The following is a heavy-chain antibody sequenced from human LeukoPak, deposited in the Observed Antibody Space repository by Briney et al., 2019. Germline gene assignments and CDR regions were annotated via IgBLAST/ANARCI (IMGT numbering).Heavy chain of an antibody. CDR3: ARDPFDL. J-gene: IGHJ5*02. Sequence: GGSLRLSCEVSGFTLSNRWMTWVRQAPGKGLEWVATIKQGGSDKFYVDSVKGRFTISGANAKNSLYLQMNSLRAEDTAVYYCARDPFDLWGQGTLVTVSS. V-gene: IGHV3-7*01. CDR1: GFTLSNRW. CDR2: IKQGGSDK.